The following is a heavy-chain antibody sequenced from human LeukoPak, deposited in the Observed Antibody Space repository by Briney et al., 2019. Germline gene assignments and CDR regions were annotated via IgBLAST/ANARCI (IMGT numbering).Heavy chain of an antibody. V-gene: IGHV1-69*06. Sequence: ASVKVSCKASGGTFSSYAISWVRQAPGQGLEWMGGIIPIFGTANYAQKFQGRVTITADKSTSTAYMELSSLRSEDTAVYYCARVAVGYSYATFWYYYYYMDVWGKGTTVTVSS. CDR1: GGTFSSYA. J-gene: IGHJ6*03. CDR2: IIPIFGTA. CDR3: ARVAVGYSYATFWYYYYYMDV. D-gene: IGHD5-18*01.